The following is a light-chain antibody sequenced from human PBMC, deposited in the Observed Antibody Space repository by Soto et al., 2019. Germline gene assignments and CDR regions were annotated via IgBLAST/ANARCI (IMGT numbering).Light chain of an antibody. J-gene: IGKJ5*01. CDR1: QTISFS. V-gene: IGKV1-5*01. Sequence: DIQMTQSPSTLSASVGDRVTISCRASQTISFSLAWYQQTPGKAPKLLIYDASTLQSGVPSRFSGSESGTEFILTISSLQPEDFATYYCQQLNSYPITFGQGTRLEIK. CDR3: QQLNSYPIT. CDR2: DAS.